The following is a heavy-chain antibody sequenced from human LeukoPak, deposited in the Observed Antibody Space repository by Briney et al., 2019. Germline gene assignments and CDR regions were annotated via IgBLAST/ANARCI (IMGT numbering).Heavy chain of an antibody. CDR1: GFTFSSYW. CDR3: ARELDPYCGGDCYPKTFDY. J-gene: IGHJ4*02. V-gene: IGHV3-7*01. Sequence: GGSLRLSCAASGFTFSSYWMSWVRQAPGKGLEWVANIKQDGSEKYYVDSVKGRFTISRDNAKNSLYLQMNSLRAEDTAVYYCARELDPYCGGDCYPKTFDYWGQGTLVTVSS. D-gene: IGHD2-21*02. CDR2: IKQDGSEK.